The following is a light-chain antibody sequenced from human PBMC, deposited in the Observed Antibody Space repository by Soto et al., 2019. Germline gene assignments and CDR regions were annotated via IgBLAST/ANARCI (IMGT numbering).Light chain of an antibody. CDR3: QQGYSIPWT. CDR1: QSINNF. J-gene: IGKJ1*01. Sequence: DIQMTQSPSSLSASVGDRVTISCRASQSINNFLNWYQKKSGKAPKLLIYAASSLQSGVPSRFSGSGSGTDFTLTISSPQPEDSATYYCQQGYSIPWTFGQGTKVDIK. CDR2: AAS. V-gene: IGKV1-39*01.